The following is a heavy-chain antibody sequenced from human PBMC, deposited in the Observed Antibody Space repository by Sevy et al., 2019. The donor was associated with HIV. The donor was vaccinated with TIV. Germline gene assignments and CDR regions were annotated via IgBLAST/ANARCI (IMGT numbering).Heavy chain of an antibody. D-gene: IGHD3-22*01. V-gene: IGHV1-8*02. CDR2: MNPNTGNT. CDR3: TRVRALNYYDTSVSMEYNWFDP. J-gene: IGHJ5*02. CDR1: GYTFTSYD. Sequence: ASVKVSCKASGYTFTSYDINWVRQATGQGLEWMGWMNPNTGNTGYAQKFQGSVTMTRDTSTSTAYMELLSLRSDDTAIYYCTRVRALNYYDTSVSMEYNWFDPWGQGTLVTVSS.